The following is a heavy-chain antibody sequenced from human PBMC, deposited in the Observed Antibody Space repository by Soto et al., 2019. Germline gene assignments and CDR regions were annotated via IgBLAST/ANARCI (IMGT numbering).Heavy chain of an antibody. V-gene: IGHV3-30*18. J-gene: IGHJ4*02. CDR1: GFRFSSFN. CDR2: ISHDGSDI. D-gene: IGHD3-10*01. Sequence: QVQLVESGGGVVHPGRSLRLSCVTSGFRFSSFNMDWLGQPPGKGLEWVAAISHDGSDISYRDSVKGRFTISRDKSKNTLYLQMDSLRPDDAGVYYCAKESLDLGRFYVPAFDYWGQGTPVSVSS. CDR3: AKESLDLGRFYVPAFDY.